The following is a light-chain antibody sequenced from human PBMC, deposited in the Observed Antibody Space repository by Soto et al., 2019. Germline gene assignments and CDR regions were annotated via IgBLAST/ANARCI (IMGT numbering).Light chain of an antibody. CDR3: QQYGSSPWT. Sequence: EIVITQSPAALSVSPGGRATLSCRASQSISDTLAWYQQKPGQAPRLLIYGASSRATGIPDRFSGSGSGTDFTLTISRLEPEDFAVYYCQQYGSSPWTFGQGTKVDIK. CDR2: GAS. CDR1: QSISDT. V-gene: IGKV3-20*01. J-gene: IGKJ1*01.